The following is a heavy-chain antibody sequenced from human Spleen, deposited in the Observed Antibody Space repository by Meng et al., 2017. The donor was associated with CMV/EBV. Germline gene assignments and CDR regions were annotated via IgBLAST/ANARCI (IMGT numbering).Heavy chain of an antibody. CDR3: AREASYYYGMDV. Sequence: KACGGTFSSYAISWVRQAPGQGLEWMGGIIPIFGTASYAQKFQGRVTITTDESTSTAYMELSSLRSEDTAVYYCAREASYYYGMDVWGQGTTVTVSS. V-gene: IGHV1-69*05. CDR1: GGTFSSYA. J-gene: IGHJ6*02. CDR2: IIPIFGTA.